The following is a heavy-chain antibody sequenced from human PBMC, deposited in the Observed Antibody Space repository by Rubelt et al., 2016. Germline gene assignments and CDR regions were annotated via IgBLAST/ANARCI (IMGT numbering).Heavy chain of an antibody. V-gene: IGHV3-33*01. J-gene: IGHJ6*03. Sequence: QTQLVGSGGGVVQSGRSLRISCAASKFTFCDYSMHWVRQTPGKGLEWLAFIWFDGSRTDYADSVKGRFTISRDDSASSLYLQMNSLSADDTGVYFCARGGYARSWLNDNIYYCMDVWGTVTTVTVSS. CDR3: ARGGYARSWLNDNIYYCMDV. CDR2: IWFDGSRT. CDR1: KFTFCDYS. D-gene: IGHD1-1*01.